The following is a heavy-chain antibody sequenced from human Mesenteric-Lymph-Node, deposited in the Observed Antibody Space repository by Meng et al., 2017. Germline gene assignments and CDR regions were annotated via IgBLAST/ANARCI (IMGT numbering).Heavy chain of an antibody. V-gene: IGHV4-59*01. J-gene: IGHJ6*02. D-gene: IGHD3-10*01. Sequence: SETLSLTCTVSGGSISSYYWSWIRQPPGKGLEWIGNIYYSGNTNYNPALKSRVTISVDTSKNQISLEVTSVTAADTAVYYCARGPHYYGFGYGLDVWGQGTTVTVSS. CDR3: ARGPHYYGFGYGLDV. CDR1: GGSISSYY. CDR2: IYYSGNT.